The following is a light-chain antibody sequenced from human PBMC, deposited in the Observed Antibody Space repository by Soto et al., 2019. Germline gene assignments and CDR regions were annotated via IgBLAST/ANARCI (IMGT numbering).Light chain of an antibody. CDR2: KAS. CDR1: ESISRW. J-gene: IGKJ1*01. V-gene: IGKV1-5*03. Sequence: MQMSQSPSPXAXXVXXXXXXXXRASESISRWLAWYQQKPGKPPNLLIYKASTLGSGVPSRFSGTGSGTEFTLTISSLQPNDFATYYCQQYHSYWTFGQGTKVDI. CDR3: QQYHSYWT.